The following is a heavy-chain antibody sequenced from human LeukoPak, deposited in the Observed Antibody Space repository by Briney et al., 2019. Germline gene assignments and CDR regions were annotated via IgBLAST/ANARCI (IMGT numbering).Heavy chain of an antibody. J-gene: IGHJ4*02. D-gene: IGHD1-7*01. Sequence: GGCVRLSCAVSGCTFGNYGMPWVRQAPGKGLEWVAMISSDGSNSYYGDSVKGRFTVPRDNAKNTLYLQLNSLRVEDTATYFCARDLGDGTPFDYWGQGTLVTVSS. CDR1: GCTFGNYG. CDR2: ISSDGSNS. V-gene: IGHV3-30*03. CDR3: ARDLGDGTPFDY.